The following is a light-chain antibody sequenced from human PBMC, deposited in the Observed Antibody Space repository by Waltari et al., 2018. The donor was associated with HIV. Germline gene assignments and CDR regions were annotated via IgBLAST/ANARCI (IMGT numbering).Light chain of an antibody. CDR3: HQYVNSPST. J-gene: IGKJ2*01. CDR2: GAS. V-gene: IGKV3-20*01. CDR1: QSVNANF. Sequence: VLTQSPGTLSLSPGERATLSCRASQSVNANFFAWYQPRPGQAPRLLIYGASTRAPGIPDRFSGSGSGTDFTLSISRLEPEDFAVYYCHQYVNSPSTFGQGTTLDIK.